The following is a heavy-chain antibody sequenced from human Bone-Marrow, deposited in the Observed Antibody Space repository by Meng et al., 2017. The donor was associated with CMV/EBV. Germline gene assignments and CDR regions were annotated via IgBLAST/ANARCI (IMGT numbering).Heavy chain of an antibody. CDR2: ISYDGSNK. D-gene: IGHD6-13*01. CDR3: ARDHSSSYDY. Sequence: GGSLRLSCAASGFTFSSYAMHWVRQAPGKGLEWVAVISYDGSNKYYADSVKGRFTISRDNSKNTLYLQMNSLRAEDTAVYYCARDHSSSYDYWGQGTRVTVSS. CDR1: GFTFSSYA. V-gene: IGHV3-30*04. J-gene: IGHJ4*02.